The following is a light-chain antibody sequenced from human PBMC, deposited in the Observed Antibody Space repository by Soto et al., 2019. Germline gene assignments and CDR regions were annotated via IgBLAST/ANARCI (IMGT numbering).Light chain of an antibody. J-gene: IGKJ2*01. CDR3: QQYGNSLYT. V-gene: IGKV3-20*01. Sequence: EIVLTQSPGTLSLSPGESATLACRASQSVSNSYLAWYQQKPGQAPRLLIFETSTRATGIPDRFSGSGSGADFTLTISRLEPEDFAVYYCQQYGNSLYTFGQGTKLEI. CDR1: QSVSNSY. CDR2: ETS.